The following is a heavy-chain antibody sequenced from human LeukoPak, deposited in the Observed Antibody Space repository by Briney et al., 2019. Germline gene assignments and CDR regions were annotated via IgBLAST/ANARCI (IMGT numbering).Heavy chain of an antibody. CDR2: IRSNLYGGTP. Sequence: GGSLRLSCAASGFTFSSYSMNWVRQAPGKGLEWVGFIRSNLYGGTPEYAASVKGRFTISRDDSNSIAYLEMDSLKTDDTAVYYCTRDQTPYYWGQGTLVTVSS. CDR1: GFTFSSYS. V-gene: IGHV3-49*04. CDR3: TRDQTPYY. J-gene: IGHJ4*02.